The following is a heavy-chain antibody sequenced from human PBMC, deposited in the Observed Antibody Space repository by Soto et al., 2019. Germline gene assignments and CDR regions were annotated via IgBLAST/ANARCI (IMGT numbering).Heavy chain of an antibody. J-gene: IGHJ4*02. V-gene: IGHV4-34*01. Sequence: SETLSLTCAVYGGSFSGYYWSWIRQPPGEGLEWIGEINHSGSTNYNPSLKSRVTISVDRSKNQFSLKLSSVTAADTAVYYCARAYGSGSYYNVPYFDYWGQGTLVTVSS. CDR1: GGSFSGYY. CDR3: ARAYGSGSYYNVPYFDY. D-gene: IGHD3-10*01. CDR2: INHSGST.